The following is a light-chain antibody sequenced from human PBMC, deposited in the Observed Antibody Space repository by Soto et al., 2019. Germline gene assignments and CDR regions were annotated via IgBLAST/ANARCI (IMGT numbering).Light chain of an antibody. J-gene: IGKJ2*01. CDR1: QSVNSW. CDR2: KAS. Sequence: DIQMTQSPSTLSASVGDRVTITCRASQSVNSWLAWFQQKPGKAPKLLIYKASNLESGVPLRFSGSGSGTXXXXXXXXXXXXDFAXXXXXQYNSYGYTFGQGTKVEIK. CDR3: XQYNSYGYT. V-gene: IGKV1-5*03.